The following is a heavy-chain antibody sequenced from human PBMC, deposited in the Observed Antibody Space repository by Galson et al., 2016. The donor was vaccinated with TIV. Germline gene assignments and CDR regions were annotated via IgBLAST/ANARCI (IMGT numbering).Heavy chain of an antibody. V-gene: IGHV1-24*01. Sequence: SVKVSCKVSGDSLSDLSMHWVRQAPGKGLEWMAGFDPEQHKKIYAQKLEGRVTLTDDTSTDTAFLELSSLSFEGTAVYYCASVAWFPGLSLDNWGQGTLVTVSS. J-gene: IGHJ4*02. D-gene: IGHD2/OR15-2a*01. CDR2: FDPEQHKK. CDR1: GDSLSDLS. CDR3: ASVAWFPGLSLDN.